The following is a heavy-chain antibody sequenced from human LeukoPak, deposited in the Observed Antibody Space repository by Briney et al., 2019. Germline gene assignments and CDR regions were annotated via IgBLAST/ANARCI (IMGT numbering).Heavy chain of an antibody. Sequence: PETLSLTCAVYGGSFSGYYWSWIRQPPGKGLEWIGEINHSGSTNYNPSLKSRVTISVDTSKNQFSLELSSVTAADTAVYYCARVRDFWSGYGFDPWGQGTLVTVSS. CDR2: INHSGST. CDR1: GGSFSGYY. V-gene: IGHV4-34*01. CDR3: ARVRDFWSGYGFDP. D-gene: IGHD3-3*01. J-gene: IGHJ5*02.